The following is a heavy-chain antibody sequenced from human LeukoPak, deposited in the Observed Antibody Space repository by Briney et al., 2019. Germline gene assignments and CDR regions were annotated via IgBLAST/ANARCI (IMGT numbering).Heavy chain of an antibody. CDR3: ARSGGYSGYDPPFDY. V-gene: IGHV1-18*04. Sequence: ASVKVSCKASGYTFTSYGISWVRQAPGQGLEWMGWISAYNGNTNYAQKLQGRVTMTTDTSTSTAYMELSSLRSEDTAVYYCARSGGYSGYDPPFDYWGQGTLVTVSS. D-gene: IGHD5-12*01. CDR1: GYTFTSYG. J-gene: IGHJ4*02. CDR2: ISAYNGNT.